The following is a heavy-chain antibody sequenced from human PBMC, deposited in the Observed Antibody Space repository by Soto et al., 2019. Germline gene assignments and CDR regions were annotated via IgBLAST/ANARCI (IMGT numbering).Heavy chain of an antibody. CDR2: IYWDDDK. CDR3: AHRRSMRAAAGHQYFDY. J-gene: IGHJ4*02. D-gene: IGHD6-13*01. CDR1: GFSLSTSGVG. Sequence: SGPTLVKPTQTLTLTCTFSGFSLSTSGVGVGWIRQPPGKALEWLALIYWDDDKRYSPSLKSRLTITKDTSKNQVVLTMTNMDPVDTATYYCAHRRSMRAAAGHQYFDYWGQGTLVTVSS. V-gene: IGHV2-5*02.